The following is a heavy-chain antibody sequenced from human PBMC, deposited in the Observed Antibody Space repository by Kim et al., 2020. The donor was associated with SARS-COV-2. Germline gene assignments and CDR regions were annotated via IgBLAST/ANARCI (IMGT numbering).Heavy chain of an antibody. D-gene: IGHD3-16*01. Sequence: RYSPSFQGQVTITAEKSISTAYLQWSSLEASDTAMYYCARHAGLRYGMDVWGQGTTVTVSS. V-gene: IGHV5-51*01. CDR3: ARHAGLRYGMDV. J-gene: IGHJ6*02.